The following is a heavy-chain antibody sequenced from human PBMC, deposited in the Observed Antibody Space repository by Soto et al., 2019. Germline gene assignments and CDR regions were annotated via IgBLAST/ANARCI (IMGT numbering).Heavy chain of an antibody. CDR1: GFSLSTSGVG. D-gene: IGHD5-12*01. CDR3: ARLTRGVYDLDRLWEKFDY. Sequence: SGPTLVNPTQTLTLTCTFSGFSLSTSGVGVGWIRQPPGKALEWLALIYWDDDKRYSPSLRSRLTITQDTSKNQVDLTMTNMDPVDTATYYCARLTRGVYDLDRLWEKFDYWGQGTVVTVSS. J-gene: IGHJ4*02. V-gene: IGHV2-5*02. CDR2: IYWDDDK.